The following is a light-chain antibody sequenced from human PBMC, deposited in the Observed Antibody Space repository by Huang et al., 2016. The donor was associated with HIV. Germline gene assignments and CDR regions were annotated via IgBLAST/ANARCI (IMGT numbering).Light chain of an antibody. J-gene: IGKJ5*01. CDR2: GAS. V-gene: IGKV3-15*01. CDR3: QQYNNWPPIT. CDR1: QSVSSN. Sequence: EIVMTQSPVTLSVSPGERATLSCRASQSVSSNLAWYQQKPGQAPRLLIDGASTRATGVPARFSGSGSGTEFTLTSSSLQSEDFALYYCQQYNNWPPITFGQGTRLEIK.